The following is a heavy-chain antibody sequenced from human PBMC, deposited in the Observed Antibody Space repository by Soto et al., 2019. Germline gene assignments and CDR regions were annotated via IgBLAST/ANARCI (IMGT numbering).Heavy chain of an antibody. V-gene: IGHV3-33*01. Sequence: GGSLRLSCAASGFTFSSYGMHWVRQAPGKGLEWVAVIWYDGSNKYYADSVKGRFTISRDNSKNTLYLQMNSLRAEDTAVYYCARDPLNYYDILTGYRDYYFDYWGQGTLVTVSS. CDR3: ARDPLNYYDILTGYRDYYFDY. J-gene: IGHJ4*02. D-gene: IGHD3-9*01. CDR2: IWYDGSNK. CDR1: GFTFSSYG.